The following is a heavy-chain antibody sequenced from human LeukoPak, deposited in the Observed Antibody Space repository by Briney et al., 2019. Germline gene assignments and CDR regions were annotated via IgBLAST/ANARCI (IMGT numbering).Heavy chain of an antibody. J-gene: IGHJ6*03. Sequence: GASVKVSCKASGGTFSSYAISWVRQAPGQGLEWMGWISAYNGNTNYAQKLQGGVTMTTDTSTSTAYMELRSLRSDDTAVYYCAREAAVVIAIGFDYYYMDVWGKGTTVTVSS. CDR3: AREAAVVIAIGFDYYYMDV. V-gene: IGHV1-18*01. D-gene: IGHD2-21*01. CDR2: ISAYNGNT. CDR1: GGTFSSYA.